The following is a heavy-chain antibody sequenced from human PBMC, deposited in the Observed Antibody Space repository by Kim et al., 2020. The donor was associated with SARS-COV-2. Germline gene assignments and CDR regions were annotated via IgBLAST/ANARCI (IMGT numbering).Heavy chain of an antibody. CDR1: GGSISSYY. D-gene: IGHD2-15*01. V-gene: IGHV4-59*01. J-gene: IGHJ4*02. CDR3: ASGVGYCSGGSCFFDY. CDR2: IYYSGST. Sequence: SETLSLTCTVSGGSISSYYWSWIRQPPGKGLEWIGYIYYSGSTNYNPSLKSRVTISVDTSKNQFSLKLSSVTAADTAVYYCASGVGYCSGGSCFFDYWGQGTLVTVSS.